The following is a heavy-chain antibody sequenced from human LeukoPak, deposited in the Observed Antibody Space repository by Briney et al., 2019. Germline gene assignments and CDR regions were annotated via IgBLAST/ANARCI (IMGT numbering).Heavy chain of an antibody. J-gene: IGHJ4*02. CDR2: IYPVDSET. D-gene: IGHD3-22*01. Sequence: GESLKISCRASGYSFTNYRIAWVRQMPGKGLEWMGIIYPVDSETTYSPSFQGQVTISADKSIRAAYLQWDTLKASDTAMYYCARLDEGFYYDGTGFNFWGQGTLVTVSS. CDR3: ARLDEGFYYDGTGFNF. CDR1: GYSFTNYR. V-gene: IGHV5-51*01.